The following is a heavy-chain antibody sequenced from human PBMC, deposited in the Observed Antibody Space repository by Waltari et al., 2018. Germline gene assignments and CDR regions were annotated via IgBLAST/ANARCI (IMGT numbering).Heavy chain of an antibody. CDR1: GFNVSRNY. CDR3: AREVYRSGGH. J-gene: IGHJ4*02. CDR2: IYSDGRT. Sequence: EMQLVESGGGLIQPGGSLRLSCAASGFNVSRNYMSWVRQAPGEGLEWGSIIYSDGRTYYADSVKGRFTISRDNSKNTLYLQMNSLRAEDTAIYYCAREVYRSGGHWGQGTLVTVSS. V-gene: IGHV3-53*01. D-gene: IGHD6-19*01.